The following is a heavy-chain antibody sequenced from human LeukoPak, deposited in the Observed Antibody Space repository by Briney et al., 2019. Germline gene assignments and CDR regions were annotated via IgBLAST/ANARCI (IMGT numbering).Heavy chain of an antibody. D-gene: IGHD5-12*01. CDR3: ATNGGGDSGYGNFDY. Sequence: GGSLRLSCAASGFTFSSYWMSWVRQAPGKGLEWVANIKQDGSEKYYVDSVKGRFTISRDNAKNSLYLQMNSLRPEDTALYYCATNGGGDSGYGNFDYWGQGTLVTVSS. CDR1: GFTFSSYW. J-gene: IGHJ4*02. CDR2: IKQDGSEK. V-gene: IGHV3-7*03.